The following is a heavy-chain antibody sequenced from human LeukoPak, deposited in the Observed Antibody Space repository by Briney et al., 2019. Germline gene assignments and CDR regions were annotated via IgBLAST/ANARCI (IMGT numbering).Heavy chain of an antibody. CDR3: ASSGSYFYYYYYMDV. D-gene: IGHD3-10*01. Sequence: VASVEVSCKASGGTSSSYAISWVRQAPGQGLEWMGGIIPIFGTANYAQKFQGRVTITTDESTSTAYMELSSLRSEDTAVYYCASSGSYFYYYYYMDVWGKGTTVTVSS. CDR2: IIPIFGTA. J-gene: IGHJ6*03. CDR1: GGTSSSYA. V-gene: IGHV1-69*05.